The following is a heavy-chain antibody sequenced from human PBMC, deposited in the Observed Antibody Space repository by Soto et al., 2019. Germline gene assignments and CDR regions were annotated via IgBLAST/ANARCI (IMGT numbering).Heavy chain of an antibody. CDR1: GGSFSGYY. D-gene: IGHD7-27*01. J-gene: IGHJ5*02. Sequence: QVQLQQWGAGLLKPSETLSLTCAVYGGSFSGYYWSWIRQPPGKGLEWIGEINHNGSTNYNPSLKSRVTISVDTSKNQFSLNLSSVTAADTAVYYCARGPSRLRTGDSFAWGQGPLVTVSS. CDR2: INHNGST. CDR3: ARGPSRLRTGDSFA. V-gene: IGHV4-34*01.